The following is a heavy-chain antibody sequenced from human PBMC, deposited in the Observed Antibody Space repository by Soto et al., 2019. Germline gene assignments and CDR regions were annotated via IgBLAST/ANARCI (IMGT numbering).Heavy chain of an antibody. CDR1: GYIFTAYS. V-gene: IGHV1-46*01. Sequence: ASVKVSCKTSGYIFTAYSMHWVRQAPGQGLEWMGVVNPSGGSAHYAQSFEGRVTLTRDTSTSTFFMELSSLRSEDTAVYYCAREENCRGGTCYSEYFHHWGQGTLVTSPQ. CDR3: AREENCRGGTCYSEYFHH. D-gene: IGHD2-15*01. J-gene: IGHJ1*01. CDR2: VNPSGGSA.